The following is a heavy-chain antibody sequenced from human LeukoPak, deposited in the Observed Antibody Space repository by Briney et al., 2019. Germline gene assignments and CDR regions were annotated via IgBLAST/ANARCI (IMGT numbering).Heavy chain of an antibody. CDR3: ARVPPLTYGDPSSGFQH. CDR2: IIPILGIA. V-gene: IGHV1-69*04. CDR1: GGTFSSYA. Sequence: SVKVSCKASGGTFSSYAISWVRQAPGQGLEWMGRIIPILGIANYAQKFQGRVTITADKSTSTAYMELSSLRSEDTAVYYCARVPPLTYGDPSSGFQHWGQGTLVTVSS. D-gene: IGHD4-17*01. J-gene: IGHJ1*01.